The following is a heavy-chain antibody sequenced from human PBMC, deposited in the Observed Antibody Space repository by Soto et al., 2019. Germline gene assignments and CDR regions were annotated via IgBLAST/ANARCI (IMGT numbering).Heavy chain of an antibody. V-gene: IGHV3-48*02. CDR1: GFTFSSYS. CDR2: ISSSSSTI. Sequence: EVQLVESGGGLVQPGGSLRLSCAASGFTFSSYSMNWVRQAPGKGLEWVSYISSSSSTIYYADSVKGRFTISRDNAKNSLYLQMNSLRDEDTAVYYCAGLRSGDYYYYGMDVWGQGTTVTVSS. D-gene: IGHD4-17*01. CDR3: AGLRSGDYYYYGMDV. J-gene: IGHJ6*02.